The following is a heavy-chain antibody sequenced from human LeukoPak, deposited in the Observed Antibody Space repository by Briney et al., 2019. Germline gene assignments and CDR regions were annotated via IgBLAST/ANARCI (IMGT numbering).Heavy chain of an antibody. V-gene: IGHV4-30-2*01. CDR3: ARGGYSYGSVDY. CDR1: GGSISSGGYS. J-gene: IGHJ4*02. CDR2: IYHSGST. D-gene: IGHD5-18*01. Sequence: PSETLSLTCAVSGGSISSGGYSWSWIRQPPGKGLEWIGYIYHSGSTYYNPSLKSRVIISVDRSKNQFSLKLSSVTAADTAVYYCARGGYSYGSVDYWGQGTLVTVSS.